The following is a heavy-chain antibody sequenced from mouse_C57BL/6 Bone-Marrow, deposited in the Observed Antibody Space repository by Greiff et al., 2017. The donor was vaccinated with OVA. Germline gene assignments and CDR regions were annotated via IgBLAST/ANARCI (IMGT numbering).Heavy chain of an antibody. V-gene: IGHV1-55*01. J-gene: IGHJ2*01. Sequence: VKLQQPGAELVKPGASVKMSCKASGYTFTSYWITWVKQRPGQGLEWIGDIYPGSGSTNYNEKFKGKATLTADKSSSTAYMQLSSLTSEDSAVYFCARGGTTVVEGYWGQGTALTVSS. D-gene: IGHD1-1*01. CDR1: GYTFTSYW. CDR2: IYPGSGST. CDR3: ARGGTTVVEGY.